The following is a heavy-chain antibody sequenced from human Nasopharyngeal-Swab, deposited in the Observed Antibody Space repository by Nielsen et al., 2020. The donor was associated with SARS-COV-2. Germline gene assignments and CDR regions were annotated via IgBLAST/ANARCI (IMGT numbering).Heavy chain of an antibody. Sequence: WIRQPPGKGLEWIGYIFYSGNTNYNPSLKSRVTISVDTSKNQFSLKLSSVTAADTAVYYCARDSRWLGDGFDIWGQGTMVTVSS. V-gene: IGHV4-59*01. J-gene: IGHJ3*02. CDR2: IFYSGNT. CDR3: ARDSRWLGDGFDI. D-gene: IGHD6-19*01.